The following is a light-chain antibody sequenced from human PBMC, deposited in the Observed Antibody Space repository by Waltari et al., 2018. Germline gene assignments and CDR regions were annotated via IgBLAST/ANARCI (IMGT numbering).Light chain of an antibody. J-gene: IGKJ4*01. CDR2: AAS. V-gene: IGKV1-39*01. Sequence: TYRASETISSYISWYQQKPRKAPKRLIYAASTLQSGVPSRFSGSGSWTAVTLTITGLQPEDFATYYCQQSSVTPLTFGGGTRVEIK. CDR3: QQSSVTPLT. CDR1: ETISSY.